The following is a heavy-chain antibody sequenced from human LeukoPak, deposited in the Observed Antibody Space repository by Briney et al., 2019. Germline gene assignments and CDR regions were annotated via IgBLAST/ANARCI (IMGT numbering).Heavy chain of an antibody. J-gene: IGHJ4*02. D-gene: IGHD4-17*01. CDR2: IYYSGST. CDR3: ARGYGDYNY. V-gene: IGHV4-59*01. Sequence: SETLSLTCTVSGGSISSYYWSWIRQPPGKGLEWIGYIYYSGSTNYNPSLKSRVTISVNTSKNQFSLKLSSVTAADTAAYYCARGYGDYNYWGQGTLVTVSS. CDR1: GGSISSYY.